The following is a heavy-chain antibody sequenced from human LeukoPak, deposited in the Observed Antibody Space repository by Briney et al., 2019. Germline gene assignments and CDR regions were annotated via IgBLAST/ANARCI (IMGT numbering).Heavy chain of an antibody. J-gene: IGHJ3*02. CDR1: GFTFSSYA. V-gene: IGHV3-23*01. CDR2: ISGSGGST. D-gene: IGHD3-10*01. CDR3: AKDLGGDSGSYFDAFDI. Sequence: GGSLRLSCAASGFTFSSYAMSWVRQAPGKGLEWVSAISGSGGSTYYADSVKGRFTISRDNSKNTLYLQMNSLRAEDTAVYYCAKDLGGDSGSYFDAFDIWGQGTMVTVSS.